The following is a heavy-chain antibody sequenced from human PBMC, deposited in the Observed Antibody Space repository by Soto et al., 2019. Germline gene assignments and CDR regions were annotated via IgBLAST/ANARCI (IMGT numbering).Heavy chain of an antibody. CDR3: AKESGYGVLDY. D-gene: IGHD5-12*01. V-gene: IGHV3-9*01. CDR1: GFTFDDYA. Sequence: GGSLRLSCAASGFTFDDYAMHWVRQAPGKGLEWVSGISWNSGSIGYADSVKGRFTISRDNVKNSLYLQMNSLRAEDTALYYCAKESGYGVLDYWGQGTLVTVS. CDR2: ISWNSGSI. J-gene: IGHJ4*02.